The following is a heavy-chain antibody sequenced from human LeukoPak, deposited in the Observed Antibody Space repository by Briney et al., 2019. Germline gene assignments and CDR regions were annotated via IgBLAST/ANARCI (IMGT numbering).Heavy chain of an antibody. Sequence: SETLSLTCTVSGGSISNNYWSWFRQPPGKGLEWIGYIYYSGSTNFNPSLKSRVTISVDTSKSQFSLKLSSVTAADTAVYYCASHKGFWGQGTLVTVSS. CDR3: ASHKGF. CDR2: IYYSGST. J-gene: IGHJ4*02. CDR1: GGSISNNY. V-gene: IGHV4-59*01.